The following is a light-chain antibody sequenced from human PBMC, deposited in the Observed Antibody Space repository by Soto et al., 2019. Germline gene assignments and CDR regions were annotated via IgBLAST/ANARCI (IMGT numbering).Light chain of an antibody. CDR3: SSYAGINNWV. J-gene: IGLJ3*02. V-gene: IGLV2-8*01. CDR1: SSDIGADNH. Sequence: QSALTQPPSASGSPGQSVTISCTGTSSDIGADNHVSWYQQHPGKAPKLMIYEVSERPSGVPDRFSGSKSGNTASLTVSGLQAEDEADYYCSSYAGINNWVFGGGTKLPVL. CDR2: EVS.